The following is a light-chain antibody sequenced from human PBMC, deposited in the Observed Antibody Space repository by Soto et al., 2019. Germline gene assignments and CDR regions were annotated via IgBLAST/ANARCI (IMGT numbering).Light chain of an antibody. Sequence: DIQMTQYPSTLSASVGDTVTVTCRASQSVSGWLAWYQQKRGKAPKLLIYKASTLESGVPSRFSGSGSGTEFTLTISSVQPDDFATYYCQQYKSYPLTFGGGTKVDIK. V-gene: IGKV1-5*03. CDR2: KAS. CDR1: QSVSGW. J-gene: IGKJ4*01. CDR3: QQYKSYPLT.